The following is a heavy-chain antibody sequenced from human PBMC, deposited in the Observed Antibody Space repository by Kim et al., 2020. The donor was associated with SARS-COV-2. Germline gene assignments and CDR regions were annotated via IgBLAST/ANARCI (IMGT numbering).Heavy chain of an antibody. CDR2: FDPEDGET. CDR1: GYTLTELS. J-gene: IGHJ4*02. V-gene: IGHV1-24*01. D-gene: IGHD3-10*01. Sequence: ASVKVSCKVSGYTLTELSMHWVRQAPGKGLEWRGGFDPEDGETIYAQKFQGRVTMTEDTSTDTAYMELSSLRSEDTAVYYCATIRRSMVRGVIMFDYWGQGTLVTVSS. CDR3: ATIRRSMVRGVIMFDY.